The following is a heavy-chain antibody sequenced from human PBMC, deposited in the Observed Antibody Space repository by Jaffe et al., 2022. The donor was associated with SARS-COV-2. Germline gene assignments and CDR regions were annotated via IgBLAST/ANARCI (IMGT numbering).Heavy chain of an antibody. J-gene: IGHJ4*02. V-gene: IGHV4-39*01. CDR3: ARHWEVVATPDFDY. CDR2: MYYSGTT. D-gene: IGHD5-12*01. CDR1: GVSITSRNYY. Sequence: QLQLQESGPGLVKPSETLSLTCFVSGVSITSRNYYWGWIRQPPGKGLEWIGSMYYSGTTYYNPSLKSRVTISVDTSKNQFSLKMSSVTAADTAVYYCARHWEVVATPDFDYWGQGTLVTVSS.